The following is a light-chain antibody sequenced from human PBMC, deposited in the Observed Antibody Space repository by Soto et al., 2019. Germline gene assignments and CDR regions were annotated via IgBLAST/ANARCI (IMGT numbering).Light chain of an antibody. CDR2: EVS. V-gene: IGLV2-14*01. Sequence: SVLTQPASLSVSPGEALTISCTGTSSDFGSYNDVSWYLLHPGKAATLMLYEVSNRPSRVSNRFSGSKSGDTASLTISGLQAEDEADYYCRSYTPRPTLHVFGTGTK. CDR3: RSYTPRPTLHV. CDR1: SSDFGSYND. J-gene: IGLJ1*01.